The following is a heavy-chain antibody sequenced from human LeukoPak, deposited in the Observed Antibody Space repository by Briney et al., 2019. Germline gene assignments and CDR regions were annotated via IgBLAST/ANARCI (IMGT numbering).Heavy chain of an antibody. CDR2: K. D-gene: IGHD2-21*02. V-gene: IGHV3-30*02. J-gene: IGHJ4*02. CDR3: AKDRDDCGYDC. CDR1: GFTFTDFG. Sequence: SGGSLRLSCAASGFTFTDFGMHWVRQAPGKGLEWVSHKFYAESVKGRFTISRDNSKNTLYLQMNSLRAEDTAVYYCAKDRDDCGYDCWGQGILVTVST.